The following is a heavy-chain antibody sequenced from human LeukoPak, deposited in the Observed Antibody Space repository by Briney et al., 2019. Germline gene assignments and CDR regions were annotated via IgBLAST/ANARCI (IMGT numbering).Heavy chain of an antibody. CDR2: IYWDDDK. CDR1: GFSLSASAVG. V-gene: IGHV2-5*02. Sequence: SGPSLVKPTQPLALTCTFSGFSLSASAVGVGWIRQPPGKALEWLGIIYWDDDKRYSPSLKSRLTITKETSKNQVVLTMTNVDPVDTATYYCAHTFYPSGSYFDYWGQGTLVTVSS. D-gene: IGHD3-10*01. CDR3: AHTFYPSGSYFDY. J-gene: IGHJ4*02.